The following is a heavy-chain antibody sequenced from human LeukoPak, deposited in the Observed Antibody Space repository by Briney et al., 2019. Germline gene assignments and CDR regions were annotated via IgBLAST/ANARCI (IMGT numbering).Heavy chain of an antibody. CDR1: GFTFSSYA. J-gene: IGHJ4*02. CDR3: AIMHPYYDGNGYWVQ. D-gene: IGHD3-22*01. V-gene: IGHV3-23*01. Sequence: PGRSLRLSCAASGFTFSSYAMSWVRQAPGKGLEWVSGISVSGGSTAYADSVKGRFTISRDNSRNTLHMQMNSLRAEDTALYYCAIMHPYYDGNGYWVQWGQGTLVTVSS. CDR2: ISVSGGST.